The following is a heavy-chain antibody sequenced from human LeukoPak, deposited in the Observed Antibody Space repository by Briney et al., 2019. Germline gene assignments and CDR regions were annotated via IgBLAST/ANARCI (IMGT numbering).Heavy chain of an antibody. CDR1: GGSFSGYY. V-gene: IGHV4-34*01. J-gene: IGHJ4*02. Sequence: PSETLSLTCAVYGGSFSGYYWSWIRQPPGKGLEWIGEINHSGSTNYNPSLKSRVTISVDTSKNQFSLKLSSVTAADTAVYYCARGVHSYGYFFSRSRFDYWGQGTLVTVSS. CDR3: ARGVHSYGYFFSRSRFDY. CDR2: INHSGST. D-gene: IGHD5-18*01.